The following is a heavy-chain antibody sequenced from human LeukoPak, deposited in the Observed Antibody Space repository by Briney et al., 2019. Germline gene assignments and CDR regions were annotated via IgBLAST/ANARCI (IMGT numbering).Heavy chain of an antibody. V-gene: IGHV3-48*01. Sequence: PGGSLRLSCAASGFTFSSYSMNWVRQAPGKGREWVSYISSSSSTIYYADSVKGRFTISRDNAKNSLYLQMNSLRAEDTAVYYCAIVSSVAGINYGGQGTLVTVSS. J-gene: IGHJ4*02. CDR3: AIVSSVAGINY. CDR1: GFTFSSYS. CDR2: ISSSSSTI. D-gene: IGHD6-19*01.